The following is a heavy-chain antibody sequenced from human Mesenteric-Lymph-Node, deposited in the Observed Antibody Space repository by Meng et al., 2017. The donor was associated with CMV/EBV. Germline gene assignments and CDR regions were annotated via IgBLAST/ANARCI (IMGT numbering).Heavy chain of an antibody. CDR2: ISTSGKTI. Sequence: LTCAASGFTFNTYEMNWVRQAPGKGLEWVSHISTSGKTIYYADSVKGRFTISRDNAENSLYLQMNSLRAEDTAVYYCARRYCSTTSCLIDYWGRGTLVTVSS. V-gene: IGHV3-48*03. CDR1: GFTFNTYE. CDR3: ARRYCSTTSCLIDY. D-gene: IGHD2-2*01. J-gene: IGHJ4*02.